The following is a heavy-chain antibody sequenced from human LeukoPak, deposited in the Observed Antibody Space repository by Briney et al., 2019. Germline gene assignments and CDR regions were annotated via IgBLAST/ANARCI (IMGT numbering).Heavy chain of an antibody. Sequence: PSETLSLTCTVSGGSISSYYWSWIRQPPGKGLEWIANIYYSGSTNYNPSLKSRVTISVDTSKNQFSLKLSSVTAADTAVYNCARHEAVAGKTAFDYWGQGTLVTVSS. CDR2: IYYSGST. J-gene: IGHJ4*02. D-gene: IGHD6-19*01. CDR3: ARHEAVAGKTAFDY. CDR1: GGSISSYY. V-gene: IGHV4-59*08.